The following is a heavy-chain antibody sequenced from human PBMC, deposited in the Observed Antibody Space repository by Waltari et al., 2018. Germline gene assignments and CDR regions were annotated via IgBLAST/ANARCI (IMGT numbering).Heavy chain of an antibody. D-gene: IGHD3-10*01. CDR2: MYSGGSS. V-gene: IGHV3-53*01. CDR1: GFIVGSNY. CDR3: VGHRFGSGSYFDY. Sequence: EVRVVESGGGLIQPGGSMGLSRAVSGFIVGSNYMSWVRQDPGKGLECVSVMYSGGSSYYGDAVKGRFTISRDNSKNTIYLEMNSLRGEDTAVYFCVGHRFGSGSYFDYWGQGNPVTVSS. J-gene: IGHJ4*02.